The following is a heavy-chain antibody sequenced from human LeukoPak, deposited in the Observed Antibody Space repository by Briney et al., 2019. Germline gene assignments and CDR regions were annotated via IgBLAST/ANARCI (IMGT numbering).Heavy chain of an antibody. CDR3: ARLFGGVTTFDY. CDR2: INPDGSGT. J-gene: IGHJ4*02. V-gene: IGHV3-7*01. Sequence: GGSLRLSCAASGFSFSPYWMSWVCQGPGKGLDWVASINPDGSGTSYVDSVKGRFTISRDNAQNSLYLQMNSLSAEDTAVYYCARLFGGVTTFDYWGQGTLVTVSS. D-gene: IGHD4-17*01. CDR1: GFSFSPYW.